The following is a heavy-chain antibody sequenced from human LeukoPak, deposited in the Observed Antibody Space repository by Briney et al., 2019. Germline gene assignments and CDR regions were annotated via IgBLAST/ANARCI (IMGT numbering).Heavy chain of an antibody. Sequence: PSETLSLTCAVSGGSISSGGYSWSWIRQPPGKGLEWIGYIYYSGSTYYNPSLKSRVTISVDTSKNQFSLKLSSVTAADTAVYYCASSTGGYYYYYYMDVWGKGTTVTVSS. J-gene: IGHJ6*03. CDR2: IYYSGST. D-gene: IGHD3-10*01. V-gene: IGHV4-30-4*07. CDR3: ASSTGGYYYYYYMDV. CDR1: GGSISSGGYS.